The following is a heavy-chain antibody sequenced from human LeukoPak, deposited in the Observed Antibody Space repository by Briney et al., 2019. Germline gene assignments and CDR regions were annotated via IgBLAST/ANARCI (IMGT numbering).Heavy chain of an antibody. Sequence: SETLSLTCSVSGGSIRDYSWSWVRQPPGKGLEWIGYVFYTGSTNFDPSLKSRVTMSTNTSKNQFSLKLTSVTAADTAVYYCASHFGSGFDSWGQGTLVTVSS. CDR1: GGSIRDYS. J-gene: IGHJ4*02. D-gene: IGHD3-10*01. CDR2: VFYTGST. CDR3: ASHFGSGFDS. V-gene: IGHV4-59*01.